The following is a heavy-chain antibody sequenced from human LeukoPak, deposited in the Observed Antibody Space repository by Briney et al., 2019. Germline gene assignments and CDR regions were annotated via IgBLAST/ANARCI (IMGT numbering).Heavy chain of an antibody. CDR2: INPNSGGT. V-gene: IGHV1-2*06. D-gene: IGHD4/OR15-4a*01. J-gene: IGHJ4*02. CDR3: ATTFDYGDFY. Sequence: ASVKVSCKASGYTFTGYYIHWVRQAPGQGLEWMGRINPNSGGTNFAQRFQGRVTITRDTSTTTSYMELTSLRSDDTAVYYCATTFDYGDFYWGQGTLVTVSS. CDR1: GYTFTGYY.